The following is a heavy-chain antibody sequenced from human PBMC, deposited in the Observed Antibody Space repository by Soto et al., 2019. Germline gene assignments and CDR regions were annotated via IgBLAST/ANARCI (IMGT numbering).Heavy chain of an antibody. CDR2: IYPGDSDT. V-gene: IGHV5-51*01. Sequence: GESLKISCKGSGYTFTNYWIGWVRQMPGKGLEWMGIIYPGDSDTKYNPSFQGQVTISADKSITTTYLRWTSLKASDTAIYYCAASTFYYGMDVWGQGTTVTVSS. CDR3: AASTFYYGMDV. J-gene: IGHJ6*02. CDR1: GYTFTNYW.